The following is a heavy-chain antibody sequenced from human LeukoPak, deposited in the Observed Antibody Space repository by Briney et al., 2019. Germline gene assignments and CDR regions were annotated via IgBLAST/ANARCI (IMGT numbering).Heavy chain of an antibody. V-gene: IGHV5-51*01. CDR2: IYPGDSDT. J-gene: IGHJ4*02. D-gene: IGHD1-26*01. CDR1: GYSFTSYW. CDR3: ARHFATSQWEIIE. Sequence: GESLQISCQGSGYSFTSYWIGWVRQMPGKGLEWMGIIYPGDSDTRYSPSFQGQVTISADKSISTAYLQWSSLKASDTAMYYCARHFATSQWEIIEWGQGTLVTVSS.